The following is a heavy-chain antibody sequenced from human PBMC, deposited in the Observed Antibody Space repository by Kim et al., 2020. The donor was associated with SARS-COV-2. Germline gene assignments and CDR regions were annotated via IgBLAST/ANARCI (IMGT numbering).Heavy chain of an antibody. CDR2: INIDGSRI. Sequence: GGSLRLSCAASGFTFSNYWMHWVRQAPGKGLVWVSHINIDGSRITYADSVKGRFTVSRDNAKNTLYLQMNSLRAEDTAMYYCASRIYTSFDSWGQGTLVTVSS. V-gene: IGHV3-74*01. J-gene: IGHJ4*02. CDR3: ASRIYTSFDS. CDR1: GFTFSNYW.